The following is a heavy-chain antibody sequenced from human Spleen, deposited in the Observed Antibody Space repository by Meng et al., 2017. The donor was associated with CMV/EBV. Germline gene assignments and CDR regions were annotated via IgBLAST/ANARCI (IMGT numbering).Heavy chain of an antibody. V-gene: IGHV3-23*01. D-gene: IGHD1-7*01. CDR2: ISGSGGST. J-gene: IGHJ4*02. CDR1: GFTFSSYA. Sequence: GGSLRLSCAASGFTFSSYAMSWVRQAPGKGLEWVSAISGSGGSTYYADSVKGRFTISRDDSKNTLYLQMNSLRAEDTAVYYCAKTNWNYPSLDYWGQGTLVTVS. CDR3: AKTNWNYPSLDY.